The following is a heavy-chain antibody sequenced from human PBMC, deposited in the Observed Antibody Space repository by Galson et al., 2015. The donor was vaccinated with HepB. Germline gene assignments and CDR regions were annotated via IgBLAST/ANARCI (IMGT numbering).Heavy chain of an antibody. CDR1: GFTXSXYG. J-gene: IGHJ4*02. D-gene: IGHD3-3*01. V-gene: IGHV3-30*03. CDR2: ISYDGSNK. Sequence: SLRLSXXXSGFTXSXYGXXXVRQAPGKGLEWVAVISYDGSNKYYADSVKGRFTISRDNSKNTLYLQMDSLRAEDTAVYYCARGDXWSGYRLDYWGMGTLGXVSS. CDR3: ARGDXWSGYRLDY.